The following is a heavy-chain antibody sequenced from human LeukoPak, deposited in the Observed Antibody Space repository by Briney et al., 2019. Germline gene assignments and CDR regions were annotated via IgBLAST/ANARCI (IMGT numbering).Heavy chain of an antibody. V-gene: IGHV3-7*04. Sequence: GGSLRLSCAAAGFIFRNNWMTWVRQAPGKGLEWVANIKHDSSEKYSMDSVKGRFTISRGNAKMILYLQMNSLRAEDTAVYFCARGRSMDFWGQGTLVTVSS. CDR3: ARGRSMDF. CDR1: GFIFRNNW. D-gene: IGHD2-2*01. CDR2: IKHDSSEK. J-gene: IGHJ4*02.